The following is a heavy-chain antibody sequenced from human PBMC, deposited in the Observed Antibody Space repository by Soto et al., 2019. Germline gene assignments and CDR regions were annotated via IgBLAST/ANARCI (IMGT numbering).Heavy chain of an antibody. J-gene: IGHJ4*02. V-gene: IGHV3-30*04. CDR3: ARAPWADGGVTLDY. Sequence: GGSLRLSCAASGFTFSSYAVQWVRQAPGKGLEWVAIIAYDGRDEAYAASVKGRFTISRDNSRSTLYLQMNSLRPDDTAVYYCARAPWADGGVTLDYWGQGTLVTVSS. CDR1: GFTFSSYA. CDR2: IAYDGRDE. D-gene: IGHD3-10*01.